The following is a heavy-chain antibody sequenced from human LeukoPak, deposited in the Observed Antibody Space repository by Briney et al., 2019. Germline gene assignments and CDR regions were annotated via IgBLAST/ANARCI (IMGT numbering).Heavy chain of an antibody. CDR2: QKQDGSEN. J-gene: IGHJ6*02. Sequence: PGGSLRLSCAASGFTFRNYWMSWVRQAPGKGLEWVATQKQDGSENHYVDSVKGRFSISRDNAKNSLYLQMDSLRDEDTAVFYCARGSSGSSHSYFGLDVWGQGTTVTVSS. V-gene: IGHV3-7*01. CDR1: GFTFRNYW. CDR3: ARGSSGSSHSYFGLDV. D-gene: IGHD1-26*01.